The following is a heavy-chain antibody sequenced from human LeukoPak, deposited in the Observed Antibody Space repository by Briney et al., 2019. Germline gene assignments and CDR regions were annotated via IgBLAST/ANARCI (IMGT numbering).Heavy chain of an antibody. CDR2: IWYDGSNK. D-gene: IGHD2-15*01. CDR1: GFTFSNYG. Sequence: GGSLRLSCAASGFTFSNYGMHWVRQAPGKGLEWVAVIWYDGSNKYYADSVKGRFTISRDNSKNTLHLQMNSPRAEDTAVYYCAKDGGYCSGGSCYSGAEYFQHWGQGTLVTVSS. CDR3: AKDGGYCSGGSCYSGAEYFQH. J-gene: IGHJ1*01. V-gene: IGHV3-33*06.